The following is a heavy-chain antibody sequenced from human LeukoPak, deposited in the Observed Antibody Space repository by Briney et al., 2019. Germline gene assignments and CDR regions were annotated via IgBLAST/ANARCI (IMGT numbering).Heavy chain of an antibody. J-gene: IGHJ4*02. CDR1: GYTFTSYA. D-gene: IGHD5-12*01. CDR2: INTNTGNP. CDR3: ATQGNSGYDPIHFDY. Sequence: GASVKVSCKASGYTFTSYAMNWVRQAPGQGLEWMGWINTNTGNPTYAQGFTGRFVFSLDTSVNTAYLQISSLKAEDTAVYYCATQGNSGYDPIHFDYWGQGTLVTVSS. V-gene: IGHV7-4-1*02.